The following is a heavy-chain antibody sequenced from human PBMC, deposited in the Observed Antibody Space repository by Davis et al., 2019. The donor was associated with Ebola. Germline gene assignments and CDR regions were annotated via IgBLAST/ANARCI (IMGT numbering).Heavy chain of an antibody. V-gene: IGHV4-34*01. CDR2: INHSGST. Sequence: SETLSLTCAVYGGSFSGYYWSWIRQPPGKGLEWIGEINHSGSTNYNPSLKSRVTISVDTSKNQFSLKLSSVTAADTAVYYCARRPTNMDYYFDYWGQGTLVTVSS. D-gene: IGHD3/OR15-3a*01. CDR1: GGSFSGYY. CDR3: ARRPTNMDYYFDY. J-gene: IGHJ4*02.